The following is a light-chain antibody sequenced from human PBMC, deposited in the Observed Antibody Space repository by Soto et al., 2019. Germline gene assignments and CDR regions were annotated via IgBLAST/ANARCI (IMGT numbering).Light chain of an antibody. CDR2: DKN. V-gene: IGLV1-51*01. Sequence: QSVLTQPPSVSAAPGQKVIISCSGSSFNIGSNYVSWYQQLPGTAPKLLIYDKNERPSGIPDRFSASKSGTSATLGITGLQTGDEADYYCGAWDHSLNVGVFGGGTKVTVL. CDR3: GAWDHSLNVGV. J-gene: IGLJ3*02. CDR1: SFNIGSNY.